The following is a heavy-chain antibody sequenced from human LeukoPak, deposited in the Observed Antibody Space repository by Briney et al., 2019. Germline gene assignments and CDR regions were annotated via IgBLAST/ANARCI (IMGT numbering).Heavy chain of an antibody. CDR2: TY. D-gene: IGHD1-26*01. V-gene: IGHV6-1*01. CDR3: ARARSGSYPDF. CDR1: GDSVSSNSAA. J-gene: IGHJ4*02. Sequence: SQTLSLTCAISGDSVSSNSAAWTWIRQSPSRGLEWLGRTYYAVSVTSRITINPDTSKNQFSLQLNSVTPEDTAVYYCARARSGSYPDFWGQGTLVTVSS.